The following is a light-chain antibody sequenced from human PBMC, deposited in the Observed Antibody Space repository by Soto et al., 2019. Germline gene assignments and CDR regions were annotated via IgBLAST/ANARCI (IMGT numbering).Light chain of an antibody. CDR3: QQYASSPGT. V-gene: IGKV3-20*01. J-gene: IGKJ1*01. CDR2: VAS. Sequence: EIVLTQSPGTLSLSPGERATLSCRASQSVTSSYLAWYQQKPGQAPRLLIYVASNRAPGIPDRFSGSGSGTDFTLTISRLEPEDFAVYYCQQYASSPGTFGQGTKVEIK. CDR1: QSVTSSY.